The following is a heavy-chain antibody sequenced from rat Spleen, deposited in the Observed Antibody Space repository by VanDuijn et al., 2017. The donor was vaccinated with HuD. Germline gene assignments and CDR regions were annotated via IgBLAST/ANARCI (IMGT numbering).Heavy chain of an antibody. V-gene: IGHV5-20*01. Sequence: EVQLVESGGGLVQPGRSLKLSCAASGFTFSDYNMAWVRQAPKKGLEWVASITNTGGSTYYPDSVKGRFTISRDNAKSTLYLQMNSLRSEDTATYYCTRDYGYNYGVMDAWGQGASVTVSS. D-gene: IGHD1-9*01. CDR3: TRDYGYNYGVMDA. CDR2: ITNTGGST. J-gene: IGHJ4*01. CDR1: GFTFSDYN.